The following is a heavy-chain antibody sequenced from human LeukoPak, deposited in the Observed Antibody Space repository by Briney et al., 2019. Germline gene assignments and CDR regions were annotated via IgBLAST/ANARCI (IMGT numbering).Heavy chain of an antibody. J-gene: IGHJ6*02. V-gene: IGHV4-59*01. Sequence: SETLSLTCAVYGGSFSGYYWSWIRQPPGKGLEWIGYIYYSGSTNYNPSLKSRVTISVDTSKNQFSLKLGSVTAADTAVYYCARGGYCSSTSCYSFYYYGMDVWGQGTTVTVSS. CDR1: GGSFSGYY. D-gene: IGHD2-2*01. CDR2: IYYSGST. CDR3: ARGGYCSSTSCYSFYYYGMDV.